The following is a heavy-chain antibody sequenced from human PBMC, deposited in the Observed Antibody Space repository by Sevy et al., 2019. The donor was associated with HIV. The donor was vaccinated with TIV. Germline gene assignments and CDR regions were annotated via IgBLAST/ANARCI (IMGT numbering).Heavy chain of an antibody. D-gene: IGHD2-15*01. CDR2: IIPIFGTA. CDR1: GGTFSSYA. Sequence: ASVKVSCKASGGTFSSYAISWVRQAPGQGLEWMGGIIPIFGTANYAQKFQGRVTITADESTSTAYMDLSSLRSEDTAVYYCARVAACSGGSWYSDYWGQGTLVTVSS. V-gene: IGHV1-69*13. CDR3: ARVAACSGGSWYSDY. J-gene: IGHJ4*02.